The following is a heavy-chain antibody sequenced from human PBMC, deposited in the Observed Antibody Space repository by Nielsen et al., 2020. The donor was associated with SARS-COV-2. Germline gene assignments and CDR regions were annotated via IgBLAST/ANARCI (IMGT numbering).Heavy chain of an antibody. CDR2: IYYSGST. CDR3: ARDNYFTVTTRGMDV. D-gene: IGHD4-17*01. Sequence: SETLSLTCTVSGGSISSSSYYWGWIRQPPGKGLEWIGSIYYSGSTYYNPSLKSRVTISVDKSKNQFSLNLSSVTAADTAVYYCARDNYFTVTTRGMDVWGQGTTVTVSS. CDR1: GGSISSSSYY. V-gene: IGHV4-39*07. J-gene: IGHJ6*02.